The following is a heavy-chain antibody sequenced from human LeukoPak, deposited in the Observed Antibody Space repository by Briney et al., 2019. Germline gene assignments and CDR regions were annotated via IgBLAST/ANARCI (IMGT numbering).Heavy chain of an antibody. D-gene: IGHD6-13*01. CDR2: IYTSGST. Sequence: KASETLSLTCTVSGGSISSYYWSWIRQPAGKGLEWIGRIYTSGSTNYNPSLKSRVTMSVDTSKNQFSLKLSSVTAADTAVYYCARDSGGRIAAAIDYWGQGTLVTVSS. CDR3: ARDSGGRIAAAIDY. CDR1: GGSISSYY. V-gene: IGHV4-4*07. J-gene: IGHJ4*02.